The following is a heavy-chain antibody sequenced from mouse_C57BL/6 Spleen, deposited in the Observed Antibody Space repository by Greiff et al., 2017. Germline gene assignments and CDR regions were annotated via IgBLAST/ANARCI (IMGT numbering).Heavy chain of an antibody. CDR2: IDPENGDT. D-gene: IGHD1-1*01. CDR1: GFNIKDDY. J-gene: IGHJ2*01. Sequence: EVQGVESGAELVRPGASVKLSCTASGFNIKDDYMHWVKQRPEQGLEWIGWIDPENGDTEYASKFQGKATITADTSSNTAYLQLSSLTSDDTAVYYCTTGYGSSFDYWGQGTTLTVSS. CDR3: TTGYGSSFDY. V-gene: IGHV14-4*01.